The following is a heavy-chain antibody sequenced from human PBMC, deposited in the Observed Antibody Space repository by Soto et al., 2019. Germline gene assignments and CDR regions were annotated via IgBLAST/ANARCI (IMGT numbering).Heavy chain of an antibody. J-gene: IGHJ5*02. V-gene: IGHV4-39*01. CDR1: GDSVISSDFY. Sequence: SETLSLTCTVSGDSVISSDFYWGWVRQPPGKGLEWIGSIFYLGSSYYNPSLKSRVTMSVDTSKNQFSLRLRSVTAADTALYFCARNYLALRKNNWFDPWGHGIMVTVSS. CDR2: IFYLGSS. D-gene: IGHD1-7*01. CDR3: ARNYLALRKNNWFDP.